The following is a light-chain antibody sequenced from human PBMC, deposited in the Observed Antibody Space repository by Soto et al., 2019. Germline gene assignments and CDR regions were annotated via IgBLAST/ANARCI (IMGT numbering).Light chain of an antibody. CDR2: DAS. V-gene: IGKV3-20*01. CDR1: QSVSSSY. Sequence: EVVMTQSPATLSVSPGERATLSCRASQSVSSSYLAWYQQKPGQAPRLLIYDASSRATGIPDRFSGSGSGTDFTLIISRLEPEDFAVYYCQQYGRSPWTFGQGTKVDI. CDR3: QQYGRSPWT. J-gene: IGKJ1*01.